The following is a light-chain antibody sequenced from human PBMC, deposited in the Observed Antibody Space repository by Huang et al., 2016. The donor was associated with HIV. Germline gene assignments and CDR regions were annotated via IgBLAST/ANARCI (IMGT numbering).Light chain of an antibody. Sequence: DIQMTQSPSTLSAAIGDRVTITCRASQSVSTRLAWYQQKPGKAPRLLIQDASSLESGVPSRFSGSGSGTEFTLTISSLQPDDSATYYCQQYNTFTFGPGTKVDI. V-gene: IGKV1-5*01. CDR1: QSVSTR. CDR2: DAS. CDR3: QQYNTFT. J-gene: IGKJ3*01.